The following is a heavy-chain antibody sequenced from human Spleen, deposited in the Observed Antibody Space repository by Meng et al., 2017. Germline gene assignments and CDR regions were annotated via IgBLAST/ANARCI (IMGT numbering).Heavy chain of an antibody. CDR1: GLNCRSYD. Sequence: GESLKISCTVSGLNCRSYDIHWVRQVTGKSLEWVSGTDTVGDTYYAGSVKGRFTISRDNSKNTLYLQMNSLRAEDTAVYYCAGEGAHGSGSYYPFGYWGQGTLVTVSS. J-gene: IGHJ4*02. CDR3: AGEGAHGSGSYYPFGY. D-gene: IGHD3-10*01. CDR2: TDTVGDT. V-gene: IGHV3-13*01.